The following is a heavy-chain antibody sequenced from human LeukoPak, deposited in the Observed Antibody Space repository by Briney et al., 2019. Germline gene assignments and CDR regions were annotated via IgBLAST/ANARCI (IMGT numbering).Heavy chain of an antibody. CDR1: GFTFSSYG. J-gene: IGHJ4*02. Sequence: TGGSLRLSCAASGFTFSSYGMHWVRQAPGKGLEWVAFIRYDGSNKYYADSVKGRFTISRDNSKNTLYLQMNSLRAEDTAVYYCAKNPTPIVVVPAAEYWGQGTLVTVSS. CDR3: AKNPTPIVVVPAAEY. CDR2: IRYDGSNK. D-gene: IGHD2-2*01. V-gene: IGHV3-30*02.